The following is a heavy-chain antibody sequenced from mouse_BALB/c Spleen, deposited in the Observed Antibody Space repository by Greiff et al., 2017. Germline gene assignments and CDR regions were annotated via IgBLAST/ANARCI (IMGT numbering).Heavy chain of an antibody. CDR1: GFTFSSYG. V-gene: IGHV5-6-3*01. J-gene: IGHJ4*01. Sequence: DVMLVESGGGLVQPGGSLKLSCAASGFTFSSYGMSWVRQTPDKRLELVATINSNGGSTYYPDSVKGRFTISRDNAKNTLYLQMSSLKSEDTAMYYCARDDYDSYYAMDYWGQGTSVTVSS. CDR3: ARDDYDSYYAMDY. D-gene: IGHD2-4*01. CDR2: INSNGGST.